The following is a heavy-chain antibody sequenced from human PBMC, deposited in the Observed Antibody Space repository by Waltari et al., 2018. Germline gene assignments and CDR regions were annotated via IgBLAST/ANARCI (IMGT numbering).Heavy chain of an antibody. D-gene: IGHD3-16*01. Sequence: EVQLVQSGAEVKQPGESLKISCKGSGYGFTSSWIGWVLQMPGKGLEGMGIIYPGDSDTRYSPSFQGQFTISADKSISTAYRQWSSLKASDTAMYYCARLRLRSYYYGMDVWGQGTTVTVSS. J-gene: IGHJ6*02. CDR3: ARLRLRSYYYGMDV. CDR2: IYPGDSDT. CDR1: GYGFTSSW. V-gene: IGHV5-51*03.